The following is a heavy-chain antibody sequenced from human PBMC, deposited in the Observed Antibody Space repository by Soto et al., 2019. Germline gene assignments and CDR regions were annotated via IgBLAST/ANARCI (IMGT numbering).Heavy chain of an antibody. CDR2: VNPKSGGT. CDR3: ARGPPRNWVGP. V-gene: IGHV1-2*02. CDR1: GYTFTDYY. Sequence: ASVKVSCKASGYTFTDYYMHWVRQAPGQGLEWMGWVNPKSGGTNYAQKFQGRVTMTRDTSIGTAYMELSRLRSDDTAMYYCARGPPRNWVGPWGQGILVTVPQ. J-gene: IGHJ5*02.